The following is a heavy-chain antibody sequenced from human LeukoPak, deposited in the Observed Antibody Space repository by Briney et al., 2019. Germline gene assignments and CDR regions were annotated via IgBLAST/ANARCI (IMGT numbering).Heavy chain of an antibody. D-gene: IGHD6-13*01. CDR3: ARGLYSSSWHYFDY. CDR2: ISYDGSNK. CDR1: GFTFSSYA. V-gene: IGHV3-30-3*01. J-gene: IGHJ4*02. Sequence: GGSLGLSCAASGFTFSSYAMHWVRQAPGKGLEWVAVISYDGSNKYYADSVKGRFTISRDNSKNTLYPQMNSLRAEDTAVYYCARGLYSSSWHYFDYWGQGTLVTVSS.